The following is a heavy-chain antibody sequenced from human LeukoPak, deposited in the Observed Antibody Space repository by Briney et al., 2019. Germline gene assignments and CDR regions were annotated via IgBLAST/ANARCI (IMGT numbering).Heavy chain of an antibody. D-gene: IGHD3-16*01. CDR2: IYTSDTT. CDR3: ARHRSPSGLSYFDI. V-gene: IGHV4-4*09. CDR1: GTSISSYY. J-gene: IGHJ4*02. Sequence: SETLSLTCTVSGTSISSYYWSWIRQPPGKGLEWIGYIYTSDTTNYNPSLRSRVTISIDTSKNQFSLRLSSVTAADTAVYYCARHRSPSGLSYFDIWGQGTLVIVSS.